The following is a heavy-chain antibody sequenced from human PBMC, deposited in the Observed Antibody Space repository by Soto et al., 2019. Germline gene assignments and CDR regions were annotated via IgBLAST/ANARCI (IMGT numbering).Heavy chain of an antibody. CDR2: ISGSGGST. V-gene: IGHV3-23*01. CDR3: ATTHDFWSGYPNWFDP. D-gene: IGHD3-3*01. Sequence: GWSRRLSCAASGFTFSSYAMSWVRQAPWKGLEWVSAISGSGGSTYYADSVKGRFTISRDNSKNTLYLQMNSLRAEDTAVYYCATTHDFWSGYPNWFDPWGQGTLVTVSS. CDR1: GFTFSSYA. J-gene: IGHJ5*02.